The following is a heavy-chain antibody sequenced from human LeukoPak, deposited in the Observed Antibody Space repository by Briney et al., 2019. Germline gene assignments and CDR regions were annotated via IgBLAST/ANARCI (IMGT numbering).Heavy chain of an antibody. Sequence: PSETLSLTCTVFGGSISGSYWSWIRQPAGKGLEWMGRIYTSGSTDYNYNPSLKSRVTMSVDTSKNQLYLKLSSVTAADTAMYYCARDPNSALWGQGTLVTVSS. D-gene: IGHD2-21*01. CDR3: ARDPNSAL. CDR2: IYTSGST. J-gene: IGHJ4*02. CDR1: GGSISGSY. V-gene: IGHV4-4*07.